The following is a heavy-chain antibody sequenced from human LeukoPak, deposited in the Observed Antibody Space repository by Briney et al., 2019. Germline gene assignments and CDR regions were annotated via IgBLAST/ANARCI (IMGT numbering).Heavy chain of an antibody. CDR1: GYSFTNYW. J-gene: IGHJ6*02. Sequence: GDSLKISCKGSGYSFTNYWIGWVRRMPGKGLEWMGTIYPGESDTRYSPSFRGRVTISADKSINTAYLQWSSLKASDTAMYYCARYRCSDVNCYVSLANYGMDVWGQGTTVTVSS. CDR3: ARYRCSDVNCYVSLANYGMDV. V-gene: IGHV5-51*01. CDR2: IYPGESDT. D-gene: IGHD2-15*01.